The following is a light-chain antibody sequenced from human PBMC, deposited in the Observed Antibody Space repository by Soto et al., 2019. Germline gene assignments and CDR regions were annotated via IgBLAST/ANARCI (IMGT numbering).Light chain of an antibody. CDR2: GGS. J-gene: IGKJ2*01. V-gene: IGKV3-15*01. CDR1: QTVTGA. Sequence: EILMTQSPATLSVSPGERATLSCRASQTVTGALAWYQQKPGQAPRLLIYGGSTRASGIPDRFSGSGSGTEFTLTISSLQSEDFAVYYCQQYNDWPPYTFGQGTNVEIK. CDR3: QQYNDWPPYT.